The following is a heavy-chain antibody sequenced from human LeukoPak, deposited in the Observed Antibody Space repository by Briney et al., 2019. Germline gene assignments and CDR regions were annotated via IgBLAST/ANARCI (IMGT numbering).Heavy chain of an antibody. CDR3: ATLNKGDYYYGMDV. D-gene: IGHD1/OR15-1a*01. CDR1: GGSISSSSYY. Sequence: SETLSLTCTVSGGSISSSSYYWGWIRQPPGKGLEWIGSIYYSGSTYYNPSLKSRVTISVGTSKNQFSLKLSSVTAADTAVYYCATLNKGDYYYGMDVWGQGTTVTVSS. CDR2: IYYSGST. J-gene: IGHJ6*02. V-gene: IGHV4-39*01.